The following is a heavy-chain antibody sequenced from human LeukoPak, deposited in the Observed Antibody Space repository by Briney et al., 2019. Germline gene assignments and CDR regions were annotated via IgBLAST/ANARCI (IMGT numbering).Heavy chain of an antibody. CDR2: ISSSSSYI. CDR3: ARDRGSYGTFDY. Sequence: GGSLRLSCAASGFTFSSDSMNWVRQAPGKGLEWVSSISSSSSYIYYADSVKGRFTISRDNAKNSLYLQMNSLRAEDTAVYYCARDRGSYGTFDYWGQGTLVTVSS. D-gene: IGHD5-18*01. V-gene: IGHV3-21*01. CDR1: GFTFSSDS. J-gene: IGHJ4*02.